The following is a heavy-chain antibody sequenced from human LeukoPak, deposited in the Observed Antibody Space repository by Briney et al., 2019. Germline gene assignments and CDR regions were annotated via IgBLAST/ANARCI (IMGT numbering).Heavy chain of an antibody. CDR3: AREVVGGFITGMKGYFDY. CDR2: INPNSGGT. Sequence: ASVKVSCKASGYTFTGYYMHWVRQAPGQGLEWMGWINPNSGGTNYAQKFQGRVTMTRDTSISTAYMELSRLRSDDTAVYYCAREVVGGFITGMKGYFDYRGQGTLVTVSS. J-gene: IGHJ4*02. D-gene: IGHD1-20*01. V-gene: IGHV1-2*02. CDR1: GYTFTGYY.